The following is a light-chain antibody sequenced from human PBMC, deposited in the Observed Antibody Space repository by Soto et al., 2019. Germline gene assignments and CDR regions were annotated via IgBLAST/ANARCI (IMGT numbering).Light chain of an antibody. Sequence: EIVLTQSLATLSLSPGERATLSCWASQSVGRSLAWYQQKPGQAPRLLINDASNRATGIPARFGGSGSGTDFTLTISSLEPEDLAVYYCQQRNDWPLTFGGGTKVEIK. CDR2: DAS. CDR1: QSVGRS. CDR3: QQRNDWPLT. V-gene: IGKV3-11*01. J-gene: IGKJ4*01.